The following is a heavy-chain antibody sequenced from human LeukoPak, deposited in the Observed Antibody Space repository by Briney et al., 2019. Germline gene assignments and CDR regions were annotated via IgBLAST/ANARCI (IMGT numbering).Heavy chain of an antibody. D-gene: IGHD2-2*01. CDR1: GYTFTGYY. Sequence: ASVKVSCKASGYTFTGYYMHWVRQAPGQGLERMGWINPNSGGTNYAQKFQGRVTMTRDTSISTAYMELSRLRSDDTAVYYCARESRDCSSTSCSLDYWGQGTLVTVSS. CDR2: INPNSGGT. CDR3: ARESRDCSSTSCSLDY. J-gene: IGHJ4*02. V-gene: IGHV1-2*02.